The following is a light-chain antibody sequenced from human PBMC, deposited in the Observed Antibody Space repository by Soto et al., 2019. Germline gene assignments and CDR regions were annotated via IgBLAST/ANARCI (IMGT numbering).Light chain of an antibody. CDR2: GAS. J-gene: IGKJ3*01. V-gene: IGKV3-20*01. Sequence: EIVLTQSPGTLSFSPGERATISCRASKSVSSSYLAWYQQKPGQAPRLLIYGASSRATGIPDMFSGSGSGTDFTLCISVLEPEDFAVYYCQQYGSAIFTFGPGNTGDIQ. CDR1: KSVSSSY. CDR3: QQYGSAIFT.